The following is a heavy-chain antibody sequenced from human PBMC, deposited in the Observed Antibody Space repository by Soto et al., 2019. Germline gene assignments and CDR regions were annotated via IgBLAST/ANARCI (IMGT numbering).Heavy chain of an antibody. D-gene: IGHD4-17*01. CDR1: GGTFSSYT. Sequence: GASVKVSCKASGGTFSSYTISWVRQAPGQGLEWMGRIIPILGIANYAQKYQGRVTITADKSMSTAYMELSSLRSEDTAVYYCALTVTTQRAFDYWGQGTLVTVSS. V-gene: IGHV1-69*02. CDR2: IIPILGIA. CDR3: ALTVTTQRAFDY. J-gene: IGHJ4*02.